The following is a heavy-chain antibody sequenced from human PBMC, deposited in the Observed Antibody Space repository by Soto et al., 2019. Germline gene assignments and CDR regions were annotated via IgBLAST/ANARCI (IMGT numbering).Heavy chain of an antibody. V-gene: IGHV4-34*01. CDR2: INHSGST. CDR3: ARFKYDFWSGYHAYGMDV. D-gene: IGHD3-3*01. J-gene: IGHJ6*02. CDR1: GGSFSGYY. Sequence: NPSETLSLTCAVYGGSFSGYYWSWIRQPPGKGLEWIGEINHSGSTNYNPSLKSRVTISVDTSKNQFSLKLSSVTAADTAVYYCARFKYDFWSGYHAYGMDVWGQGTTVTVSS.